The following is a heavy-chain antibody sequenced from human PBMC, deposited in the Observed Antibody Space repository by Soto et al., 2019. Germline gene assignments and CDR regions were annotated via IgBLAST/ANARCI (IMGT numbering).Heavy chain of an antibody. J-gene: IGHJ4*02. D-gene: IGHD1-26*01. CDR2: ISYDGSNK. Sequence: GGSLRLSCAASGFTFSSYAMHWVRQAPGKGLEWVAVISYDGSNKYYADSVKGRFTISRDNSKNTLYLQMNSLRAEDTAVYYCASSNEELDYFDYWGQGTLVTVSS. CDR1: GFTFSSYA. V-gene: IGHV3-30-3*01. CDR3: ASSNEELDYFDY.